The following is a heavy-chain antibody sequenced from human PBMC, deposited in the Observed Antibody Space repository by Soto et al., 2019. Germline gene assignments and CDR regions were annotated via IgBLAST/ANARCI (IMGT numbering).Heavy chain of an antibody. D-gene: IGHD5-18*01. V-gene: IGHV1-2*04. CDR2: INPNSGGT. J-gene: IGHJ4*02. CDR3: ARVSDTAMVTGFDY. Sequence: ASVKVSCKASGYTFTGYYMHWVRQAPGQGLEWMGWINPNSGGTNYAQKFQGWVTMTGDTSISTAYMELSRLRSDDTAVYYCARVSDTAMVTGFDYWGQGTLVTV. CDR1: GYTFTGYY.